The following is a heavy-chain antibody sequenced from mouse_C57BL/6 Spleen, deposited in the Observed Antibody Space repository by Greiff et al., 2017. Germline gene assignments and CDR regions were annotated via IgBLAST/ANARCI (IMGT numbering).Heavy chain of an antibody. J-gene: IGHJ4*01. V-gene: IGHV5-16*01. CDR2: INYDGSST. Sequence: EVHLVESEGGLVQPGSSMKLSCTASGFTFSDYYMAWVRQVPEKGLEWVANINYDGSSTYYLDSLKSRFIISRDNAKNILYLQMSSLKSEDTATYYCARYGSSYGYAMDYWGQGTSVTVSS. CDR1: GFTFSDYY. CDR3: ARYGSSYGYAMDY. D-gene: IGHD1-1*01.